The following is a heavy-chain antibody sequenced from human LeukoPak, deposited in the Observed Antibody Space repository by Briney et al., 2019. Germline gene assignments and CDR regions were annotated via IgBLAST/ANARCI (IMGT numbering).Heavy chain of an antibody. V-gene: IGHV3-23*01. Sequence: PGGSLRLSCAASGFTFSSYGMSWVRQAPGKGLEWVSAISGSGGSTYYADSVKGRFTISRDNSKNTLYLQMNSLRAEDTAVYYCAKERDYVWGSYRYFDYWGQGTLVTVSS. J-gene: IGHJ4*02. CDR3: AKERDYVWGSYRYFDY. CDR1: GFTFSSYG. CDR2: ISGSGGST. D-gene: IGHD3-16*02.